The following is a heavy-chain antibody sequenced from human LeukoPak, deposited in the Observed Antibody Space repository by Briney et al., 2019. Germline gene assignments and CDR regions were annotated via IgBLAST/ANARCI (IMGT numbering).Heavy chain of an antibody. J-gene: IGHJ6*03. CDR1: GFTFSSYS. D-gene: IGHD3-16*01. V-gene: IGHV3-48*01. CDR3: ARDPLGGYYYYNYMDV. CDR2: ISSSSNTI. Sequence: PGGSLRLSCAASGFTFSSYSMNWVRQAPGKGLEWVSYISSSSNTIYYADSVKGRFTISRDNARNSLYLQMNSLRAEDTAVYYCARDPLGGYYYYNYMDVWGKGTTVTVSS.